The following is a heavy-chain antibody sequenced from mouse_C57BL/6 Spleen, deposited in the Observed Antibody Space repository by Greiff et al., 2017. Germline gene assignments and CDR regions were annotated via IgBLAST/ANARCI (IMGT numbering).Heavy chain of an antibody. CDR3: ARSGYDYDGAWFAY. J-gene: IGHJ3*01. V-gene: IGHV1-72*01. Sequence: QVQLQQPGAELVQPGASVKLSCKASGYTFTSYWMHWVKQRPGRGLEWIGRIDPNSGGTKYNEKFKSKATLTVDKPSRTAYMQLSSLTSEESAVYYCARSGYDYDGAWFAYWGQGTLVTVSA. CDR2: IDPNSGGT. D-gene: IGHD2-4*01. CDR1: GYTFTSYW.